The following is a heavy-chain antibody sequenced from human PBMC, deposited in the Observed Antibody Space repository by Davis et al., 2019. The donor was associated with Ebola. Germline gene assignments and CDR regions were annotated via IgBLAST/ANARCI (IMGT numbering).Heavy chain of an antibody. V-gene: IGHV4-39*01. Sequence: SETLSLTCTVSGGSVRASDYYWGWIRQPPGKGLEWIGSVFYTGSTYYTPSLKSRVTISIDTSKNQFSLRLSSMTAADTAVYYCARGPSVAGLDYWGQGTLVTVSS. CDR2: VFYTGST. CDR1: GGSVRASDYY. CDR3: ARGPSVAGLDY. J-gene: IGHJ4*02. D-gene: IGHD6-19*01.